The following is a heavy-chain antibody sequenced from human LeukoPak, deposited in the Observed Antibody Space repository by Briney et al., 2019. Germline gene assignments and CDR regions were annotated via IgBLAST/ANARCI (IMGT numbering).Heavy chain of an antibody. CDR1: GGTFSSYA. D-gene: IGHD2-2*01. J-gene: IGHJ4*02. Sequence: SVKVSCKASGGTFSSYAISWVRQAPGQGLGWMGRIIPILGIANYAQKFQGRVTITADKSTSTAYMELSSLRSEDTAVYYCAREKIVVVPAANYFDYWGQGTLVTVSS. CDR3: AREKIVVVPAANYFDY. V-gene: IGHV1-69*04. CDR2: IIPILGIA.